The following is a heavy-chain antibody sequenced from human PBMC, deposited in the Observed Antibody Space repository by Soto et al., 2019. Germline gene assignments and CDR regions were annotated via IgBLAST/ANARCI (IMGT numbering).Heavy chain of an antibody. D-gene: IGHD3-3*01. CDR1: GGTFSSYA. CDR2: IIPIFGTA. J-gene: IGHJ5*02. CDR3: AIHITWAGDFWSGYNWFDP. V-gene: IGHV1-69*13. Sequence: GASVKVSCKASGGTFSSYAISWVRQAPGQGLEWMGGIIPIFGTANYAQKFQGRVTITADESTSTAYMELSSLRSEDTAVYYCAIHITWAGDFWSGYNWFDPWGQGTLVTVSS.